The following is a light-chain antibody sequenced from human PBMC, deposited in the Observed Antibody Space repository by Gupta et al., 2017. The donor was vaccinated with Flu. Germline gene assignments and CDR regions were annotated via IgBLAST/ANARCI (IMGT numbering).Light chain of an antibody. CDR1: ETLSSH. CDR3: QQYGSSPAT. CDR2: SAS. Sequence: DIVLTQSPGTLSLSPGDRATLSCRATETLSSHVAWYQQRPGQAPRLLIHSASSRGTGVPDRFSGSGSGTDFTLSISSLEPEDFAVYFCQQYGSSPATFGQGTQVEMK. V-gene: IGKV3-20*01. J-gene: IGKJ1*01.